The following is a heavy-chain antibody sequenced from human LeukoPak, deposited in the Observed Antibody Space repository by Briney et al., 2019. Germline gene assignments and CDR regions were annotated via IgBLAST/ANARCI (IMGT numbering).Heavy chain of an antibody. CDR1: GFDFSSNW. J-gene: IGHJ6*02. D-gene: IGHD2-15*01. CDR3: ARVGRYCSGGSCPTTYYYYGMDV. V-gene: IGHV3-7*03. Sequence: PGGSLRLSCAASGFDFSSNWMHWVRQAPGKGLEWVANIKQDGSEKHYVDSVKGRFTISRDNAKNSLYLQMNSLRAEDTAVYYCARVGRYCSGGSCPTTYYYYGMDVWGQGTTVTVSS. CDR2: IKQDGSEK.